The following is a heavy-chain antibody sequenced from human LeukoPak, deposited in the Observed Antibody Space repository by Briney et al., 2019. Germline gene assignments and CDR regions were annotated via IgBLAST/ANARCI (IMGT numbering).Heavy chain of an antibody. Sequence: SETLSLTCTVSGGSISSYYWSWIRQPPGKGLEWIGYIYTSGSTNYNPSLKSRVTTSVDTSKNQFSLKLSSVTAADTAVYYCARHHVGYCSSTSCLSYYYYYMDVWGKGTTVTVSS. CDR2: IYTSGST. CDR1: GGSISSYY. J-gene: IGHJ6*03. CDR3: ARHHVGYCSSTSCLSYYYYYMDV. V-gene: IGHV4-4*09. D-gene: IGHD2-2*01.